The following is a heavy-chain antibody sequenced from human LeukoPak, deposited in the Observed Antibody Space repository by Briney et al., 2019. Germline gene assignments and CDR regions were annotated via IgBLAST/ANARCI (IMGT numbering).Heavy chain of an antibody. J-gene: IGHJ5*02. V-gene: IGHV4-59*01. Sequence: SETLSLTCSVSGASISSYYWNWIRQPPGKGLEWIGNIYNSGNTNYNPSLKSRVTISLDTSRDQFSLRLTSVTAADTAVYYCAKDWELGSWGQGTLVTVPS. CDR2: IYNSGNT. CDR3: AKDWELGS. D-gene: IGHD1-26*01. CDR1: GASISSYY.